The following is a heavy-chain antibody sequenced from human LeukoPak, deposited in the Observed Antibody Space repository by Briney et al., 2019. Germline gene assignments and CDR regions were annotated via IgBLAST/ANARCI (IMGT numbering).Heavy chain of an antibody. CDR1: GGSISSGLYS. J-gene: IGHJ5*02. CDR2: IYHTGST. D-gene: IGHD2-2*01. CDR3: ARLQYCSGTSCYWFDP. Sequence: SQTLSLTCDVSGGSISSGLYSWSWIRQPLGKGLEWIGYIYHTGSTYYNPSLRSRVTISVDTSKNQFSLRLSSVTAADTAVYYCARLQYCSGTSCYWFDPWGQGTLVTVSS. V-gene: IGHV4-30-2*01.